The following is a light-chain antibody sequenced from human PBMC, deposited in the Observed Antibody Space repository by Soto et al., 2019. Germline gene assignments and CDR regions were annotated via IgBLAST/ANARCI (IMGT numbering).Light chain of an antibody. V-gene: IGKV1-5*03. Sequence: DIHMTQSPSTLSVSLGDRVTITCRASQSISSRLAWYQQKPGKAPKLLIYKAASLESGVPSRFSGSGSGTEFTLTISSLQPDDFATYYCQHYNCYSQAFGQGTKVDIK. CDR2: KAA. CDR3: QHYNCYSQA. J-gene: IGKJ1*01. CDR1: QSISSR.